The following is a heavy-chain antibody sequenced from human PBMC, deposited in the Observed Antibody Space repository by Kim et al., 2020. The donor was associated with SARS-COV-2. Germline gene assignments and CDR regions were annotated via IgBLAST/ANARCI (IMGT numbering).Heavy chain of an antibody. CDR3: ARRIYDFWSDHRYNNWFDP. CDR2: IYYSGST. V-gene: IGHV4-39*01. CDR1: GGSISSSSYY. D-gene: IGHD3-3*01. Sequence: SETLSLTCTVSGGSISSSSYYWGWIRQPPGKGLEWIGSIYYSGSTYHNPSLKSRVTISVDTSKNQFSLKLSSVTAADTAVYYCARRIYDFWSDHRYNNWFDPWGQGTLVTVSS. J-gene: IGHJ5*02.